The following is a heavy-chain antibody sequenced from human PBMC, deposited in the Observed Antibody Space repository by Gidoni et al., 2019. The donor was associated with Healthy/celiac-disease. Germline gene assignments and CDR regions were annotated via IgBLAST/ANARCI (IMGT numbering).Heavy chain of an antibody. CDR2: IYPGDSDT. CDR1: GSSFTSYW. J-gene: IGHJ3*02. CDR3: ARHPKVGYYDFLDAFDI. D-gene: IGHD3-22*01. Sequence: EVQLVQSGAEVKKPGESLKISCKGSGSSFTSYWLGWVRQMPGKGLEWMGIIYPGDSDTRYSPSFQGQVTISADKSISTAYLQWSSLKASDTAMYYCARHPKVGYYDFLDAFDIWGQGTMVTVSS. V-gene: IGHV5-51*01.